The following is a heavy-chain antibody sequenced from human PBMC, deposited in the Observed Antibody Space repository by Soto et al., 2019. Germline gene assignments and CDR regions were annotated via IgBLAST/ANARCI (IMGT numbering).Heavy chain of an antibody. CDR1: GFTFSSYA. CDR3: AKDYFPYGSGSMDV. J-gene: IGHJ6*02. D-gene: IGHD3-10*01. Sequence: QPGGSLRLSCAASGFTFSSYAMSWVRQAPGKGLEWVSAISGSGGSTYYADSVKGRFTISRDNSKNTLYLQMNSLRAEDTAVYYCAKDYFPYGSGSMDVWGQGTTVTVSS. CDR2: ISGSGGST. V-gene: IGHV3-23*01.